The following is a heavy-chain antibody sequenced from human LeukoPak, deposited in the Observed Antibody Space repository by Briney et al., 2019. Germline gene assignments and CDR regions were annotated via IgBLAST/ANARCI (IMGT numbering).Heavy chain of an antibody. J-gene: IGHJ6*02. Sequence: GGSLRLSCAASGFTFSSYAMSWVRQAPGKGLEWVSSISYGSSYIFYRDSVRGRFTISRDDAKNSLFLQMNSLRAEDTAVYYCARITLQGPYGMDVWGQGTTVTVSS. CDR1: GFTFSSYA. D-gene: IGHD3-16*01. CDR2: ISYGSSYI. V-gene: IGHV3-21*01. CDR3: ARITLQGPYGMDV.